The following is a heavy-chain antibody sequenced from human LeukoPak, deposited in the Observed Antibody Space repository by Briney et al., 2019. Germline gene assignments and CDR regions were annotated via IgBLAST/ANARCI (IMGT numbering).Heavy chain of an antibody. CDR2: ITYDGSKK. CDR3: ARGLDYDISTF. CDR1: GFTFSSFG. J-gene: IGHJ4*02. D-gene: IGHD3-9*01. Sequence: KSLRLSCAASGFTFSSFGMHWARQAPGKGLEWVAVITYDGSKKYYADSVKGRSTISRDNSKSTLYLQMDSLRAEDTAVYYCARGLDYDISTFWGQGTLVTVSS. V-gene: IGHV3-30-3*01.